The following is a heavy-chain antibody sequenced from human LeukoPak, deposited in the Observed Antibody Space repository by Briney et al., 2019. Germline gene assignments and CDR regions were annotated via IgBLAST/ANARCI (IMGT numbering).Heavy chain of an antibody. CDR3: ASVLYSSGWFFADY. D-gene: IGHD6-19*01. CDR1: GGSISSSNW. CDR2: IYHSGST. Sequence: SETLSLTCAVSGGSISSSNWWSWVRQPPGKGLEWIGEIYHSGSTNYNPSLKSRVTISVDKSKNQFSLKLSSVTAADTAVYYCASVLYSSGWFFADYWGQGTLVTVSS. J-gene: IGHJ4*02. V-gene: IGHV4-4*02.